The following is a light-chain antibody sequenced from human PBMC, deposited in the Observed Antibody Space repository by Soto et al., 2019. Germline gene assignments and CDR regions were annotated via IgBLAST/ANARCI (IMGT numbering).Light chain of an antibody. J-gene: IGKJ1*01. Sequence: DIQMTQSPSSLSASVGDTVTITCRSSQDVGRWLSWYQQKPGKAPKLLIYAASTLQTGVPSRFNGSGSGTDFTLTISSLQPEDFATYYCLQDYNFPWTFGQGTKVDIK. CDR3: LQDYNFPWT. V-gene: IGKV1-12*01. CDR1: QDVGRW. CDR2: AAS.